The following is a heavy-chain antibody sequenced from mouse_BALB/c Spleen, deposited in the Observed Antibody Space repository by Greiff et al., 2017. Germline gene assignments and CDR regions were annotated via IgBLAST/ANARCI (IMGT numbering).Heavy chain of an antibody. CDR3: ARGDFDY. CDR1: GFTFSSYG. Sequence: EVHLVESGGGLVQPGGSLKLSCAASGFTFSSYGMSWVRQTPDKRLELVATINSNGGSTYYPDSVKGRFTNSRDNAKNTLYLQMSSLKSEDTAMYYCARGDFDYWGQGTTVTVSA. CDR2: INSNGGST. J-gene: IGHJ2*01. V-gene: IGHV5-6-3*01.